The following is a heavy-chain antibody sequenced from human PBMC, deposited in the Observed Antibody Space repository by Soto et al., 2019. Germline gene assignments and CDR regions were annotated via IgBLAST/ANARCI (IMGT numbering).Heavy chain of an antibody. CDR1: GFTFSSYG. CDR3: APWLWAFDY. J-gene: IGHJ4*02. Sequence: GGSLRLSCAASGFTFSSYGMHWVRQAPGKGLECVAVISYDVSYKXXADSVKGXXTISRDNSKNTLSLQXNSLRAEDTAVYYWAPWLWAFDYWGXGT. V-gene: IGHV3-30*03. CDR2: ISYDVSYK. D-gene: IGHD5-12*01.